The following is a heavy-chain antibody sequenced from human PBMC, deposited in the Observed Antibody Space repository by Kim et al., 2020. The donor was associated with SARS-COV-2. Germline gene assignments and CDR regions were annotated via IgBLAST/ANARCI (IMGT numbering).Heavy chain of an antibody. CDR1: GFTFDDYA. CDR2: ISGDGGST. Sequence: GGSLRLSCAASGFTFDDYAMHWVRQAPGKGLEWVSLISGDGGSTYYADSVKGRFTISRDNSKNSLYLQMNSLRTEDTALYYCAKDIWPYSYGYGGLDYYYYGMDVWGQGTTVTVSS. CDR3: AKDIWPYSYGYGGLDYYYYGMDV. J-gene: IGHJ6*02. V-gene: IGHV3-43*02. D-gene: IGHD5-18*01.